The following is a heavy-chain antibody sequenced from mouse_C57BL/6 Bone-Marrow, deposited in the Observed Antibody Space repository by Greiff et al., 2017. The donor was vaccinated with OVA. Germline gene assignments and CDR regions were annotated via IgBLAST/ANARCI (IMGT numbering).Heavy chain of an antibody. V-gene: IGHV1-61*01. J-gene: IGHJ2*01. CDR3: ASGGGCYSNYVYYFDY. Sequence: QVQLQQPGAELVRPGSSVKLSCKASGYTFTSYWMDWVKQRPGQGLEWIGNIYPSDSETHYNQKFKDKATLTVDKSSSTAYMQLSSLTSEDSAVYYCASGGGCYSNYVYYFDYWGQGTTLTVSS. CDR1: GYTFTSYW. D-gene: IGHD2-5*01. CDR2: IYPSDSET.